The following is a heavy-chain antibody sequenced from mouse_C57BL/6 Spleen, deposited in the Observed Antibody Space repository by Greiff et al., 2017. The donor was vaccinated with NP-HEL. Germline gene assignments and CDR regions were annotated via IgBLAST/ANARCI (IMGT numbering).Heavy chain of an antibody. Sequence: QVHVKQSGAELVRPGASVTLSCKASGYTFTDYEMHWVQQTPVHGLEWIGAIDPETGGTAYNQKFKGKAILTADKSSSTAYMELRSLTSEDSAVYYCTRFYYGNYAWFAYWGQGTLVTVSA. CDR1: GYTFTDYE. CDR2: IDPETGGT. CDR3: TRFYYGNYAWFAY. V-gene: IGHV1-15*01. J-gene: IGHJ3*01. D-gene: IGHD2-1*01.